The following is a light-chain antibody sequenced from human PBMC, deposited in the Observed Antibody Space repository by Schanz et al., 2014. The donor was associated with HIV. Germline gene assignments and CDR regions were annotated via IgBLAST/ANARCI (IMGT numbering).Light chain of an antibody. Sequence: DIQMTQTPSSVSASVGDRVTITCRASQGISSWVAWYQQRPGKAPKLLISDASTLQGGVPSRFSGSGYGTEFTLTISSLQPEDFAIYYCQQADTFPLTFGGGTKVEIK. CDR3: QQADTFPLT. J-gene: IGKJ4*01. CDR2: DAS. V-gene: IGKV1-12*01. CDR1: QGISSW.